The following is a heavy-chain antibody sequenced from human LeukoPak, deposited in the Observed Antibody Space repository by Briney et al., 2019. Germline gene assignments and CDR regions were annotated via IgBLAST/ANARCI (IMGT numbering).Heavy chain of an antibody. V-gene: IGHV3-23*01. CDR2: ISASGGNT. CDR3: AKNYYDSSGYYYHFDY. Sequence: PGGSLRLSCAASGFTFSSYAMSWVRQAPGKGLEWVSAISASGGNTYYADSVKGRFTISRDNSKNTLYLQLNGLRDEDTAVYYCAKNYYDSSGYYYHFDYWGQGTLVTVSS. J-gene: IGHJ4*02. D-gene: IGHD3-22*01. CDR1: GFTFSSYA.